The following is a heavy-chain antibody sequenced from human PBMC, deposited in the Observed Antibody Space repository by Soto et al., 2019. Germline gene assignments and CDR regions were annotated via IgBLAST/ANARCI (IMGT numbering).Heavy chain of an antibody. CDR3: ARERRIRGGDSDNYYYGMDV. V-gene: IGHV3-21*01. CDR2: ISSSSSYI. CDR1: GFTFSSYS. Sequence: GGSLRLSCAASGFTFSSYSMNWVRQAPGKGLEWVSSISSSSSYIYYADSVKGRFTISRDNAKNSLYLQMNSLRAEDTAVYYCARERRIRGGDSDNYYYGMDVWGQGTTVTVSS. D-gene: IGHD2-21*02. J-gene: IGHJ6*02.